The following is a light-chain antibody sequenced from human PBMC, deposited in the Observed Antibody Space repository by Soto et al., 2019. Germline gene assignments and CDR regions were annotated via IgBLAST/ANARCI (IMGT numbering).Light chain of an antibody. Sequence: DIQMTQSPSSLSGSMGDRVTITCQASQDIDNSLNWYQQKPGKAPKLLIYDASNLATGVPTKFSGSGSGTDFTFTISSLQPEDIATYYCQHCDNLPLSFGGGTKVEI. CDR2: DAS. V-gene: IGKV1-33*01. CDR1: QDIDNS. CDR3: QHCDNLPLS. J-gene: IGKJ4*01.